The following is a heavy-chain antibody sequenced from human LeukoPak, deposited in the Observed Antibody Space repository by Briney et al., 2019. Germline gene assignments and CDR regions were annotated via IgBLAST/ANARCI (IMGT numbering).Heavy chain of an antibody. CDR1: GYTFTSYD. J-gene: IGHJ5*02. D-gene: IGHD3-10*01. Sequence: ASVKVSCKASGYTFTSYDINCVRQATGQGLEWMGWMNPNSGNTGYAQKFQGRVTMTRNTSISTAYMELSSLRSEDTAVYYCARRGTYYYGSGDWFDPWGQGTLVTVSS. CDR3: ARRGTYYYGSGDWFDP. V-gene: IGHV1-8*01. CDR2: MNPNSGNT.